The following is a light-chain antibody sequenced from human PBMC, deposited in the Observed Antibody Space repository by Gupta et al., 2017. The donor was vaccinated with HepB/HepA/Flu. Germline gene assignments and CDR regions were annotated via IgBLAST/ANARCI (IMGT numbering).Light chain of an antibody. CDR1: QSVTKNY. Sequence: EIVLTQSPGTLSLSPGERATLSCRASQSVTKNYLAWYQQKPGQAPRLLIYGASSRATGIPDRFSGSGSGTDFTLTISRLEPEDFATYYCQQFVASPRTFGGGTKVEIK. CDR2: GAS. J-gene: IGKJ4*01. CDR3: QQFVASPRT. V-gene: IGKV3-20*01.